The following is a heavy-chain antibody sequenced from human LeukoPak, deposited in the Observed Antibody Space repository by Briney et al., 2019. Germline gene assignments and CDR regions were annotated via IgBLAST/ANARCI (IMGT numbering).Heavy chain of an antibody. Sequence: SQTLSLTCTVSGGSISSGGYYWSWIRQHPGKSLEWIGYIYYSGSTYYNPSLKSRVAISVDTSKNQFSLKLSSVSAADTAVYYCAREVDILTGYYADYWGQGTLVTVSS. J-gene: IGHJ4*02. CDR2: IYYSGST. D-gene: IGHD3-9*01. CDR1: GGSISSGGYY. V-gene: IGHV4-31*03. CDR3: AREVDILTGYYADY.